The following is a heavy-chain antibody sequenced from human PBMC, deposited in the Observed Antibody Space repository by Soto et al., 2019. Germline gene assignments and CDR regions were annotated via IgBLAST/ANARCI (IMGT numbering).Heavy chain of an antibody. CDR1: GYSFTTYA. Sequence: ASVKVSCKASGYSFTTYAVTWVRQAPGQGLEWMGWISTYNGGTNYAQKFQGWVTMTRDTSISTAYMELSRLRSDDTAVYYCARVSFNALLRFPFDLWGQGTEVTVSS. J-gene: IGHJ4*02. CDR3: ARVSFNALLRFPFDL. D-gene: IGHD5-12*01. CDR2: ISTYNGGT. V-gene: IGHV1-2*04.